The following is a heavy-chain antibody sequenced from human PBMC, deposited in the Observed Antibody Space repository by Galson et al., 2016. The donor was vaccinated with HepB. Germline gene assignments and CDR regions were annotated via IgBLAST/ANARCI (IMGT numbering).Heavy chain of an antibody. CDR2: TYYRSKWYN. Sequence: CAISGDSVSSNSAAWNWIRQSPSRGLEWLGRTYYRSKWYNDYAVSVKSRITINPDTSKNQFSLQLNSVTPKDTAVYYCARVHQGWYAGYFDYWGQGTLVTVSS. J-gene: IGHJ4*02. D-gene: IGHD6-19*01. CDR1: GDSVSSNSAA. V-gene: IGHV6-1*01. CDR3: ARVHQGWYAGYFDY.